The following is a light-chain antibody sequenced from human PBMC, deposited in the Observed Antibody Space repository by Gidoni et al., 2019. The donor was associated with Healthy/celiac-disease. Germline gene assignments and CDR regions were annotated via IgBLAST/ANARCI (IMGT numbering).Light chain of an antibody. CDR3: GTWDSSLSAGV. CDR1: SYNIGNNY. J-gene: IGLJ2*01. CDR2: DNN. V-gene: IGLV1-51*01. Sequence: QSVLTPPPSVSAAPGQKVTISCSGSSYNIGNNYVSWYQKLPGTAPKLLIYDNNKRPSGIPDRFSGSKSGTSATLGITGLQTGDEDDYYCGTWDSSLSAGVFGGGTKLTVL.